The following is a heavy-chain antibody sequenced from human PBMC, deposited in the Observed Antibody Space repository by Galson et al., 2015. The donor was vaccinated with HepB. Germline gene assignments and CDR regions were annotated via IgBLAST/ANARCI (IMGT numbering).Heavy chain of an antibody. CDR1: GYTFTGYY. CDR2: INPNSGGT. J-gene: IGHJ4*02. D-gene: IGHD4-17*01. CDR3: ARDGLLDYGDSLDLDY. Sequence: SCKASGYTFTGYYMHWVRQAPGQGLEWMGWINPNSGGTNYAQKFQGWVTMTRDTSISTAYMELSRLRSDDTAVYYCARDGLLDYGDSLDLDYWGQGTLVTVSS. V-gene: IGHV1-2*04.